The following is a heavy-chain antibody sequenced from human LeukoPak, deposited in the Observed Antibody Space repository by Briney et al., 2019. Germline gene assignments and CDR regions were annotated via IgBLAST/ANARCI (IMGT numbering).Heavy chain of an antibody. Sequence: GGSLRLSCAASGFTFSSYGMHWVRQAPGKGLEWVAFIRYDGSNKYYADSVKGRFTISRDNSKNTLYLQMNSLGAEDTAVYYCAKDVEQQLGYWGQGTLVTVSS. CDR3: AKDVEQQLGY. V-gene: IGHV3-30*02. CDR2: IRYDGSNK. CDR1: GFTFSSYG. J-gene: IGHJ4*02. D-gene: IGHD6-13*01.